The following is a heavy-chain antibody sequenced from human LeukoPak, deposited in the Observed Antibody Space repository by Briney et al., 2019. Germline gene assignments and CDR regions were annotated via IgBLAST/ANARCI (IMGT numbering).Heavy chain of an antibody. CDR3: AKDISSGAVYYYYGMDV. V-gene: IGHV3-23*01. CDR1: GFTFSSHA. CDR2: ISGSGGST. J-gene: IGHJ6*02. Sequence: GGSLRLSCAASGFTFSSHAMSWVRQAPGKGLEWVSAISGSGGSTYYADSVKGRFTISRDNSKNTLYLQMNSLRAEDTAVYYCAKDISSGAVYYYYGMDVWGQGTTVTVSS.